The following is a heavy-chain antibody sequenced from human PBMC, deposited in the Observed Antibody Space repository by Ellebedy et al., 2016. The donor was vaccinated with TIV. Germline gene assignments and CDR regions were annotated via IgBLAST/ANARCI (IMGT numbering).Heavy chain of an antibody. V-gene: IGHV3-48*03. CDR3: ARDRGTFDY. J-gene: IGHJ4*02. CDR1: GFTFSGFE. Sequence: GGSLRLSCAASGFTFSGFEMSWVRQAPGKGPEWISYISSSSSTIYYADSVKGRFTISRDNSKNTLYLQMNSLRAEDMAVYYCARDRGTFDYWGQGTLVTVSS. CDR2: ISSSSSTI. D-gene: IGHD3/OR15-3a*01.